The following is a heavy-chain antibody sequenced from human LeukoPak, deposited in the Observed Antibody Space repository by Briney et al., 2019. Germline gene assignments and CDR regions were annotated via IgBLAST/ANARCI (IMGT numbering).Heavy chain of an antibody. CDR1: GGSFSGYY. CDR2: IYYSGST. Sequence: PSETLSLTCAVYGGSFSGYYWSWIRQPPGKGLEWIGSIYYSGSTYYNPSLKSRVTISVDTSKNQFSLKLSSVTAADTAVYYCARSPSWIQLDYWGQGTLVTVSS. J-gene: IGHJ4*02. D-gene: IGHD5-18*01. CDR3: ARSPSWIQLDY. V-gene: IGHV4-34*01.